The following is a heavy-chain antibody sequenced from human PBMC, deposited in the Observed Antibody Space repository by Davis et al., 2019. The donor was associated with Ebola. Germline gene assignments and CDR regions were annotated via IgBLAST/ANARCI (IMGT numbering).Heavy chain of an antibody. CDR2: ISGGVRT. CDR1: GFIVSNNY. V-gene: IGHV3-53*05. J-gene: IGHJ4*02. Sequence: GESLKISCAASGFIVSNNYMSWVRQAPGKGLEWVSIISGGVRTSYADTVKGRFTISRDTSKNTLYLQMDSLRVEDTAVYYCTRANRVWSGLALDYWGQGTLVTVSS. D-gene: IGHD3-3*01. CDR3: TRANRVWSGLALDY.